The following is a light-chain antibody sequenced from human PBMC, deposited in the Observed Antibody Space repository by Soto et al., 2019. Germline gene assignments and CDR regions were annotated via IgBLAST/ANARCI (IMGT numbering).Light chain of an antibody. CDR1: QSVSSW. J-gene: IGKJ2*01. Sequence: DIQLTQSPPTLAASIGDRVTITCRASQSVSSWLAWYQQRPGQAPNVLISKGSHLEWGVPSRFSGSGSGTDFTLTISSLEPEDFAVYYCQQRGDWPLYTFGQGTKLEIK. V-gene: IGKV1-5*03. CDR3: QQRGDWPLYT. CDR2: KGS.